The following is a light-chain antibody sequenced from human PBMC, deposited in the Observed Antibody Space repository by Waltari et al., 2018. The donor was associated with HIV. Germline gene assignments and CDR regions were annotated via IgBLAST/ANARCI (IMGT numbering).Light chain of an antibody. J-gene: IGLJ2*01. CDR3: SSYTTTNTII. Sequence: QYALTQPASVSGSPGQSITISCTGTSSDIGASEYVSWYRQHPDKAPQLLIYDVFYRPSGVSHRFSGSKSGNTASLTISGLQAEDEAVYSCSSYTTTNTIIFGGGTKLTVL. V-gene: IGLV2-14*03. CDR2: DVF. CDR1: SSDIGASEY.